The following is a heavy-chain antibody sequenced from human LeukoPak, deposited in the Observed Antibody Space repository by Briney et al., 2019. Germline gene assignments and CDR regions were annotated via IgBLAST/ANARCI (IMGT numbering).Heavy chain of an antibody. V-gene: IGHV4-38-2*02. CDR3: AIDPADRGVYYFDF. CDR2: IHHSGRT. J-gene: IGHJ4*02. Sequence: PSESLSLTCAVSRYSISSVYYWGSIRQPPGEGVGWIGSIHHSGRTYYKPSLKSRVPLSVNTSKNKISLNARSVTAADTAVYYCAIDPADRGVYYFDFWGQGTLVTVSS. CDR1: RYSISSVYY. D-gene: IGHD3-10*01.